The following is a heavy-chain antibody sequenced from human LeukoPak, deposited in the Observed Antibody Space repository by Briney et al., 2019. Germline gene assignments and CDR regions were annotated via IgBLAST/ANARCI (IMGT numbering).Heavy chain of an antibody. V-gene: IGHV3-23*01. J-gene: IGHJ4*02. D-gene: IGHD3-10*01. Sequence: PGGSLRLSCVASGFTFSEAWMSWVRQAPGKGLEWVAGISGSGGGTNYADSVKGRFTISRDNPKNTLFLQMNSLRVEDTAVYFCAKRGVVIRVFLVGFHKEAYYFDSWGQGALVTVSS. CDR2: ISGSGGGT. CDR3: AKRGVVIRVFLVGFHKEAYYFDS. CDR1: GFTFSEAW.